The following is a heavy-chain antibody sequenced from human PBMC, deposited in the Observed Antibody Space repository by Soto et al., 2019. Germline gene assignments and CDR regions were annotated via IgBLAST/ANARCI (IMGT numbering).Heavy chain of an antibody. Sequence: QVQLVQSGAEVKKPGASVKVSCKASGYTFTSYGISWVRQAPGQGLEWMGWISAYNGNTNYAQKLQGRVTMTTDTSTSTAYMELRSLRSDDTAVYYCARVSATPTYYDFWSGYLNWFDPWGQGTLVTVSS. D-gene: IGHD3-3*01. CDR2: ISAYNGNT. CDR1: GYTFTSYG. J-gene: IGHJ5*02. V-gene: IGHV1-18*01. CDR3: ARVSATPTYYDFWSGYLNWFDP.